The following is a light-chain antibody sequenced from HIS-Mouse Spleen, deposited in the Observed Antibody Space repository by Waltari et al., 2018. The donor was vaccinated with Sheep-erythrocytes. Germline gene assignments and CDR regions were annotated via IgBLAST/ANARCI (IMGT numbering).Light chain of an antibody. CDR1: SRDVGRYNL. Sequence: QSALTQPASVSGSPGQSITISCTGTSRDVGRYNLVSWYQQPPAKAPKLMIYEGSKRPSGVSNRFSGSKSGNTASLTISGLQAEDEADYYCCSYAGSSTPWVFGGGTKLTVL. CDR3: CSYAGSSTPWV. CDR2: EGS. V-gene: IGLV2-23*01. J-gene: IGLJ3*02.